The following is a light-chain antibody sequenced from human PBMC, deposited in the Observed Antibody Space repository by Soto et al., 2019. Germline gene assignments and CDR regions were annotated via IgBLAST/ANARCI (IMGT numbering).Light chain of an antibody. CDR1: QSLLHSNGYNY. Sequence: DIVMTQSPLSLPVTPGERASISCRSSQSLLHSNGYNYLDWYLQKPGQSPQLLIYLGSNRSSGVPDRFSGSGTGTDFTLKISGVEAEDVGVYYCMQALQTPTFGGGTKVEI. V-gene: IGKV2-28*01. CDR2: LGS. J-gene: IGKJ4*02. CDR3: MQALQTPT.